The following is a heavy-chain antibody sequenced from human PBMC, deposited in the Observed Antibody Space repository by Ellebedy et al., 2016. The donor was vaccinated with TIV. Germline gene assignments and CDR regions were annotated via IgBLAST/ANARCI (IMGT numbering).Heavy chain of an antibody. Sequence: ASVKVSCKASGYTFTSYVMHWVRQAPGQRLEWMGWINVGNGNTKYSQKFQGRVTITRDTSASTAYMELSSLRSEDTAVYYCVRDWGYFDYWGQGTLATVSS. J-gene: IGHJ4*02. D-gene: IGHD7-27*01. CDR3: VRDWGYFDY. CDR2: INVGNGNT. V-gene: IGHV1-3*01. CDR1: GYTFTSYV.